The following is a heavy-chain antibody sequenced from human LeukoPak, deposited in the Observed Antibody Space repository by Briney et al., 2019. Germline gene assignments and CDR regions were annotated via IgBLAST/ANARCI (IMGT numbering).Heavy chain of an antibody. V-gene: IGHV1-24*01. J-gene: IGHJ3*02. Sequence: ASVKVSCKVSGYTLTELSMHWVRQAPGKGLEWMGGFDPEDGETIYAQKFQGRVTMTEDTSTDTAYMELSSLRSEDTAVYYCATELYYYDSSGYYRLDAFDIWGQGTMVTVSS. D-gene: IGHD3-22*01. CDR2: FDPEDGET. CDR1: GYTLTELS. CDR3: ATELYYYDSSGYYRLDAFDI.